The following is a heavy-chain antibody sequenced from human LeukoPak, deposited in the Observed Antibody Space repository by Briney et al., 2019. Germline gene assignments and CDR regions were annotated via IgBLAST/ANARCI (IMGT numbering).Heavy chain of an antibody. D-gene: IGHD5-18*01. CDR3: AREARGYSYGNLFDY. V-gene: IGHV3-21*01. CDR1: GFTFSSYS. J-gene: IGHJ4*02. CDR2: ISSSSSYI. Sequence: GGSLRLSCAASGFTFSSYSMNWVRQAPGKGLEWVSSISSSSSYIYYADSVKGRFTISRDNAKNSLYLQMNSLRAEDTAVYYCAREARGYSYGNLFDYWGQGTLVTVSS.